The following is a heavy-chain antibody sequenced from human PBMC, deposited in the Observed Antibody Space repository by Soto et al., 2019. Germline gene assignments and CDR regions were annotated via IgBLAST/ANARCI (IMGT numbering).Heavy chain of an antibody. J-gene: IGHJ5*02. CDR3: ARHVFAPGGRWFGP. CDR1: GGSISSGGYS. V-gene: IGHV4-30-2*01. CDR2: IYHSGST. Sequence: SETPSLTCAVSGGSISSGGYSWNWIRQPPGKGLEWIGYIYHSGSTLYNPSLKSRVTISVDKSKNQFSLKLTSVTAADTALYFCARHVFAPGGRWFGPWGPGLLVTVSS. D-gene: IGHD2-15*01.